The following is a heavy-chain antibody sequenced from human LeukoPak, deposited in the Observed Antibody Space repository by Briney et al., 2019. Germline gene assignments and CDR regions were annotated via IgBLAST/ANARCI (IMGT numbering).Heavy chain of an antibody. Sequence: GGSLRLSCAASGFTFNSYALYWVRQAPGKGLEWVSTISSSGGTTPYTDSVKGRFTISRDNSKNTLYLQMNGLRAADTAIYYCAKRVCSSVSCPFDHWGQGTLVTVSS. J-gene: IGHJ4*02. V-gene: IGHV3-23*01. CDR3: AKRVCSSVSCPFDH. CDR2: ISSSGGTT. CDR1: GFTFNSYA. D-gene: IGHD2-2*01.